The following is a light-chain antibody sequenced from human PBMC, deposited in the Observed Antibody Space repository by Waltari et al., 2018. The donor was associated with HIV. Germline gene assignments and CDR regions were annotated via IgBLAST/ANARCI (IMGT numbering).Light chain of an antibody. J-gene: IGKJ2*01. CDR2: DAS. CDR3: HQFGSSTSYT. CDR1: QSVSNNY. Sequence: EIVLTQSPATLSLSPGERATLSCGASQSVSNNYLAWYQQKPGLAPRLLIYDASTRATGIPDRFIGSGSVTNFTLTISRLEPEDFAVYYCHQFGSSTSYTFGQGTKLEIK. V-gene: IGKV3D-20*01.